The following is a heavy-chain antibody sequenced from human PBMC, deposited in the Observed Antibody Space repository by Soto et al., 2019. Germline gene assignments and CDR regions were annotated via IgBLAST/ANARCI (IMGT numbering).Heavy chain of an antibody. J-gene: IGHJ5*02. Sequence: PSETLSLTCTVSGGSISSYYWSWIRQPPGKGLEWIGYIYYSGSTNYNPSLKSRVTISVDTSKNQFSLKLSSVTAADTAMYYCARYVIVRGWFDPWGQGTLVTVSS. CDR3: ARYVIVRGWFDP. CDR2: IYYSGST. CDR1: GGSISSYY. D-gene: IGHD2-21*01. V-gene: IGHV4-59*01.